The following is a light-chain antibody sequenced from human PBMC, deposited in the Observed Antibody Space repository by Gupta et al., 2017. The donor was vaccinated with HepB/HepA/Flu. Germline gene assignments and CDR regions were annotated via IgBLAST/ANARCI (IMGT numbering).Light chain of an antibody. CDR2: DVS. J-gene: IGLJ1*01. V-gene: IGLV2-14*03. CDR1: SSDVGGYNY. CDR3: SSYTSSSTLPYV. Sequence: QSALTQPASVSGSPGQSINISCTGPSSDVGGYNYVSWYQQHPGKAPKLMIYDVSNRPSGVSNRFSGSKSGNTASLTISGLQAEDEADYYCSSYTSSSTLPYVFGTGTKVTVL.